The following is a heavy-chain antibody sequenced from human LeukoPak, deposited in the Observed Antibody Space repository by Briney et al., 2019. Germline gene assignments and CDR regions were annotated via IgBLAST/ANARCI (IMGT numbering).Heavy chain of an antibody. CDR3: PRMPGSSSYGGGFDY. D-gene: IGHD6-6*01. CDR1: GFPFSTFS. V-gene: IGHV3-30-3*01. CDR2: ISHDASNK. Sequence: GGSLRLSCAASGFPFSTFSMHWVRQAPGKGLDWVAVISHDASNKYYADSVKGRFTISRDNSKNTLYLQMNSLRAEDTAVYYCPRMPGSSSYGGGFDYWGQGTLVTVSS. J-gene: IGHJ4*02.